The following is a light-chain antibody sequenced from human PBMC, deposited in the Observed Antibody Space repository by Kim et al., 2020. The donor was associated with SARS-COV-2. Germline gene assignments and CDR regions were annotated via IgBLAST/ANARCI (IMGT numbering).Light chain of an antibody. CDR1: QSLLFSNGNNY. V-gene: IGKV2-28*01. CDR3: MQALQTPLT. J-gene: IGKJ4*01. Sequence: DIVMTQSPLSLPVTPGEPASISCRSSQSLLFSNGNNYLDWYLQKPGQSPQLLIYLGSNRASGVPDRFSGSGSGTDFTLKISRVEAEDAGVYYCMQALQTPLTFGGGTKVDIK. CDR2: LGS.